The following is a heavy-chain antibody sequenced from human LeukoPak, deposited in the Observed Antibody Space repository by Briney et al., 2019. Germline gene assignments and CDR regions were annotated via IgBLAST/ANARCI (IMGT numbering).Heavy chain of an antibody. D-gene: IGHD6-6*01. CDR1: GSTFTSYY. V-gene: IGHV1-46*01. CDR3: ARDLLPYSSSSMESLDY. CDR2: LNPSGGST. J-gene: IGHJ4*02. Sequence: ASVKVSCKASGSTFTSYYMHWVRQAPGQGLEWMGILNPSGGSTIYAQKFQGRVTMTRDTSTSTVYMELSSLRSEDTAVYCCARDLLPYSSSSMESLDYWGQGTLVTVSS.